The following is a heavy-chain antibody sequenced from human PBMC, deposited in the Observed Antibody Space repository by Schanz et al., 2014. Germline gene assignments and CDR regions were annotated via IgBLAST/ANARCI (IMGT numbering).Heavy chain of an antibody. Sequence: VQLLESGGGLVQPGGSLRLSCAASGFTFSSYAMSWVRQAPGKGLEWVSSITTGGNTYYRDSVKGRFIVSRDNSKNTLYLEMNRLRVDDTAVYYCSKDKQGSRSDDSWGQGTLVTVSS. V-gene: IGHV3-23*01. CDR1: GFTFSSYA. J-gene: IGHJ5*01. CDR2: ITTGGNT. CDR3: SKDKQGSRSDDS. D-gene: IGHD2-15*01.